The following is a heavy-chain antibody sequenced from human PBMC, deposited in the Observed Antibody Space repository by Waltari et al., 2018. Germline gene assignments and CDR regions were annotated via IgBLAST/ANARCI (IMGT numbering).Heavy chain of an antibody. CDR2: ISYDGSNK. J-gene: IGHJ6*02. CDR1: GFTFSSYA. Sequence: QVQLVESGGGVVQPGRSLRLSCAASGFTFSSYAMHWVRQAPGTGLEWVPVISYDGSNKYYADSVKGRFTISRDNSKNTLYLQMNSLRAEDTAVYYCARDDTTTYYDFWSGLNYYYGMDVWGQGTTVTVSS. D-gene: IGHD3-3*01. CDR3: ARDDTTTYYDFWSGLNYYYGMDV. V-gene: IGHV3-30*01.